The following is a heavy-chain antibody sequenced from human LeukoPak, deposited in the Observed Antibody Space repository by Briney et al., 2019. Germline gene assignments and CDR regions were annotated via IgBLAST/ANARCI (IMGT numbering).Heavy chain of an antibody. D-gene: IGHD6-19*01. CDR2: INPNSGGT. CDR1: GYTFTGYY. V-gene: IGHV1-2*02. Sequence: ASVKVSCKASGYTFTGYYMHWVRQAPGQGLEWMGWINPNSGGTNYAQKFQGRVTMTRNTSISTAYMELSSLRSEDTAVYYCARALIAVAGYYYYGMDVWGQGTTVTVSS. J-gene: IGHJ6*02. CDR3: ARALIAVAGYYYYGMDV.